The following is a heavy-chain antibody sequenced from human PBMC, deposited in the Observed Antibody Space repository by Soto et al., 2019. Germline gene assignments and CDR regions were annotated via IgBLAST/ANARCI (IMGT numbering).Heavy chain of an antibody. Sequence: SETLSLTCAVYGGSFSGYYWSWIRQPPGKGLEWIGEINHSGSTNYNPSLKSRVTISVDTSKNQFSLKLSSVTAADTAVYYCERGRKRTYADLVPAATGHRPGYYYYGMDVWGQRTTVTVSS. V-gene: IGHV4-34*01. CDR3: ERGRKRTYADLVPAATGHRPGYYYYGMDV. CDR2: INHSGST. CDR1: GGSFSGYY. J-gene: IGHJ6*02. D-gene: IGHD2-2*01.